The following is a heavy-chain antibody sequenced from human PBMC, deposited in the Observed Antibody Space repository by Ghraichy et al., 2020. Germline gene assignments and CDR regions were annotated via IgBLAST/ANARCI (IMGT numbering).Heavy chain of an antibody. V-gene: IGHV4-59*01. D-gene: IGHD3-10*01. CDR1: GGSISSYY. CDR2: IYYSGST. J-gene: IGHJ3*02. CDR3: AREGYGSGSRKKDDAFDI. Sequence: SETLSLTCTVSGGSISSYYWSWIRQPPGKGLEWIGYIYYSGSTNYNPSLKSRVTISVDTSKNQFSLKLSSVTAADTAVYYCAREGYGSGSRKKDDAFDIWGQGTMVTVSS.